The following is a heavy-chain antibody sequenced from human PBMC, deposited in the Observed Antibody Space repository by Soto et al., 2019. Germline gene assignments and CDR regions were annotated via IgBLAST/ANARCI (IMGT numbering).Heavy chain of an antibody. D-gene: IGHD3-10*01. Sequence: GASVKVSCKASGYISPSYDIEWVRQATGQGLEWMGWMNPNSGNTGYAQKFQGRVTMTWNTSISTAYMELSSLRSEDTAVYYCARDGSGGEGDDYYYYGMDVWGQGTTVTVSS. CDR2: MNPNSGNT. CDR1: GYISPSYD. V-gene: IGHV1-8*01. J-gene: IGHJ6*02. CDR3: ARDGSGGEGDDYYYYGMDV.